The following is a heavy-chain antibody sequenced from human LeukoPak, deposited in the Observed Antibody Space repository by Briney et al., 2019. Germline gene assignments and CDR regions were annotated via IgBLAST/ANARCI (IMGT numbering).Heavy chain of an antibody. CDR3: ARDQTYYDFWSGYTRNGMDV. Sequence: PLETLSLTCTVSGGSISSSSYYWGWIRQPPGKGLEWIGSIYYSGSTYYNPSLKSRVTISVDTSKNQFSLKLSSVTAADTAVYYCARDQTYYDFWSGYTRNGMDVWGQGTTVTVSS. CDR2: IYYSGST. D-gene: IGHD3-3*01. V-gene: IGHV4-39*07. J-gene: IGHJ6*02. CDR1: GGSISSSSYY.